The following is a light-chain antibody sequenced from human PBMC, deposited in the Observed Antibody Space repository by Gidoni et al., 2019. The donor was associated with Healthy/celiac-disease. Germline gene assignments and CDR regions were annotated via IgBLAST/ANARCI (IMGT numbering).Light chain of an antibody. CDR3: QQSYSTPRVT. J-gene: IGKJ3*01. CDR1: QRISSY. Sequence: DIQMTQSPSSLSASVGDRVTITCRASQRISSYLNWYQQKPGKAPKLLIDDASSLQSGVPSRFSGRGSGTDFTLTISSVQPEDFATYYCQQSYSTPRVTFGPXTKVDIK. CDR2: DAS. V-gene: IGKV1-39*01.